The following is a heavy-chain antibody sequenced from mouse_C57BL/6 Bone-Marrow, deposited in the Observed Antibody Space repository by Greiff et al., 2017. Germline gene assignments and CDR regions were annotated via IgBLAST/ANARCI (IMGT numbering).Heavy chain of an antibody. CDR1: GYTFTSYW. J-gene: IGHJ1*03. CDR3: VCLHYGSIYGEYFDV. D-gene: IGHD1-1*01. Sequence: VQLQQPGAELVKPGASVKLSCKASGYTFTSYWMQWVKQRPGQGLEWIGEIDPPDSYTNYDQKFKGKATLTVDTSSSTAYMQLSSLTSEDSAVYYCVCLHYGSIYGEYFDVWGTGTTVTVSS. V-gene: IGHV1-50*01. CDR2: IDPPDSYT.